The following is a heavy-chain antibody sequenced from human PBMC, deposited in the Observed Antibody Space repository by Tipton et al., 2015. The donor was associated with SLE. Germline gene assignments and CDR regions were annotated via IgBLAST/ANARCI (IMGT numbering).Heavy chain of an antibody. CDR2: IYHSDYT. CDR1: GGSITSYY. Sequence: TLSLTCSVSGGSITSYYWSWIRQPPGKGLEWIGHIYHSDYTSYNPSLKSRVFISIDTSKKQFSLKLSPVTAADTAVYYCARLTYYDSTGHFDYWGQGSLVTVSS. D-gene: IGHD3-22*01. J-gene: IGHJ4*02. V-gene: IGHV4-59*08. CDR3: ARLTYYDSTGHFDY.